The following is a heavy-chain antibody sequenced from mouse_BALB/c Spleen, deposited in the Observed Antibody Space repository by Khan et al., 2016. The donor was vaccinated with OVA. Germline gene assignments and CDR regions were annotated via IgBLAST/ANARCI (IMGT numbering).Heavy chain of an antibody. V-gene: IGHV1-4*01. CDR2: INPRSGYT. CDR3: ARRTTGYTMDS. Sequence: QVQLKQSGAELARPGASMRMSCKASGYTFTSNKMHWIKQRPGQGLEWIGYINPRSGYTNYNQNFKDKATLTADKHSSTAYMRLSSLPSEDSAVYYCARRTTGYTMDSWGQGTSVTVSS. J-gene: IGHJ4*01. D-gene: IGHD2-14*01. CDR1: GYTFTSNK.